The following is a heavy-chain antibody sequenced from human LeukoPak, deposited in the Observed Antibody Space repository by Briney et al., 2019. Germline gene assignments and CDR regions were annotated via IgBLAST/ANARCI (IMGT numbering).Heavy chain of an antibody. CDR1: GYTFTGYY. CDR3: AGGYCSGGSCYLSDY. CDR2: INPNSGGT. D-gene: IGHD2-15*01. V-gene: IGHV1-2*02. Sequence: ASVKVSCKASGYTFTGYYMHWVRQAPGQGLKWMGWINPNSGGTNYAQKFQGRVTMTRDTSISTAYMELSRLRSDDTAVYYCAGGYCSGGSCYLSDYWGQGTLVTVSS. J-gene: IGHJ4*02.